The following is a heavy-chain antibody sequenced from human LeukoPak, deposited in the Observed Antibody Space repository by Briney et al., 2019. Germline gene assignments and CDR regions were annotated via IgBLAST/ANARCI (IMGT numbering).Heavy chain of an antibody. CDR1: GYTFTSYG. J-gene: IGHJ3*02. Sequence: ASVKVSCKASGYTFTSYGISWVRQAPGQGLEWMGWISAYNGNTNYAQKLQGRVTMTTDTSTSTAYMEPRSLRSGDTAVYYCARDSGSDPRGAFDIWGQGTMVTVSS. CDR3: ARDSGSDPRGAFDI. V-gene: IGHV1-18*01. CDR2: ISAYNGNT. D-gene: IGHD1-26*01.